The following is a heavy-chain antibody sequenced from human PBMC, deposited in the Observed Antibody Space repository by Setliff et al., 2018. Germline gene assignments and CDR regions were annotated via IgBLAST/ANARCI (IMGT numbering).Heavy chain of an antibody. CDR2: IYYSGST. D-gene: IGHD6-19*01. Sequence: KPSETLSLTCTVSGGSISSYYWSWIRQPPGKGLEWIGYIYYSGSTNYNPSLKSRVTISVDTSKNQFSLKLSSVTAADTAVYYCASNPFNSGPPYYFDYWGQGTLVTVSS. CDR1: GGSISSYY. V-gene: IGHV4-59*08. CDR3: ASNPFNSGPPYYFDY. J-gene: IGHJ4*02.